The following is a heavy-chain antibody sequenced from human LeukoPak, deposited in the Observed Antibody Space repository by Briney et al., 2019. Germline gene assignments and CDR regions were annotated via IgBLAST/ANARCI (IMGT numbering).Heavy chain of an antibody. Sequence: GGSLRLSCAASGFTFSSYWMSWVGQAPGKGLDWVANIKQDGSEKYYVDSVKGRFTISRDNAKNSLYLQMNSLRAEDTAVYYCARDVDDYLFDYWGQGTLVTVSS. V-gene: IGHV3-7*01. D-gene: IGHD2/OR15-2a*01. CDR3: ARDVDDYLFDY. J-gene: IGHJ4*02. CDR1: GFTFSSYW. CDR2: IKQDGSEK.